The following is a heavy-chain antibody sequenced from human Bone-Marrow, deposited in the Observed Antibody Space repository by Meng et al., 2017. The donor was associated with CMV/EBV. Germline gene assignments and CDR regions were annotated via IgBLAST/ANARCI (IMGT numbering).Heavy chain of an antibody. CDR1: GYTFTSYD. V-gene: IGHV1-8*01. CDR2: MNPNSGNT. D-gene: IGHD4-17*01. Sequence: ASVKVSCKASGYTFTSYDINWVRQATGQGLEWMGWMNPNSGNTGYAKKFEGRVTMTSNTSRSTAYMELSSLRSEDTAVYYDVKGEGYDYGDSFDYWGQGTLVTVSS. J-gene: IGHJ4*02. CDR3: VKGEGYDYGDSFDY.